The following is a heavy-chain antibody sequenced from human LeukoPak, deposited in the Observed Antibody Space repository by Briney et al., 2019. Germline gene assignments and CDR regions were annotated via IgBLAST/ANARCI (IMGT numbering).Heavy chain of an antibody. CDR3: AKSVTVTTLFDY. J-gene: IGHJ4*02. CDR2: ISGSGGST. V-gene: IGHV3-23*01. D-gene: IGHD4-17*01. Sequence: GGSLTLSCAASGFTFSSYAMSWVRQAPGKGLEWVSAISGSGGSTYYADSVKGRFTISRDNSKNTLYLQMNSLRAEDTAVYYCAKSVTVTTLFDYWGQGTLVTVSS. CDR1: GFTFSSYA.